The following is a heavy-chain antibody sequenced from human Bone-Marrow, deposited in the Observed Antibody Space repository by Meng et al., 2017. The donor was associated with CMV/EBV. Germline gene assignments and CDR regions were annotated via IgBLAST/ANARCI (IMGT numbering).Heavy chain of an antibody. J-gene: IGHJ6*02. Sequence: LSLTCAASGFTFSSYAMHWVRQAPGKGLEWVAVISYDGSNKYYADSVKGRFTISRDNSKNTLYLQMNSLRAEDTAVYYCARPSDYGDYYPYMDVWGQGTTVTVSS. CDR1: GFTFSSYA. V-gene: IGHV3-30-3*01. CDR3: ARPSDYGDYYPYMDV. D-gene: IGHD4-17*01. CDR2: ISYDGSNK.